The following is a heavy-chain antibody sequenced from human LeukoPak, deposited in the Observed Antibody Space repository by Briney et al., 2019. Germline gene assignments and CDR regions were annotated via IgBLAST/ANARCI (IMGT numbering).Heavy chain of an antibody. D-gene: IGHD3-22*01. Sequence: GGSLRLSCAASGFTFSDYYMSWIRQAPGKGLEWVAVISYDGSNKYYADSVKGRFTISRDNSKNTLYLQMNSLRAEDTAVYYCAKLSSGYYSDYWGQGTLVTVSS. J-gene: IGHJ4*02. CDR1: GFTFSDYY. CDR2: ISYDGSNK. V-gene: IGHV3-30*18. CDR3: AKLSSGYYSDY.